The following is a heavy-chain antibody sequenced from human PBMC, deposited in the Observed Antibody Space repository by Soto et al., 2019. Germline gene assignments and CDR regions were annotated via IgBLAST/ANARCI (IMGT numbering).Heavy chain of an antibody. J-gene: IGHJ5*02. CDR3: AIAMADILTGYTLNWFYP. CDR2: INAGNGNT. Sequence: ASVKVSCKASGYTFTSYAMHWGRQAPGQRLEWMGWINAGNGNTKYSQKFQGRVTSTRDTSASTAYMELSSLRSEDTAVYYCAIAMADILTGYTLNWFYPWGKGCLVTVSS. D-gene: IGHD3-9*01. CDR1: GYTFTSYA. V-gene: IGHV1-3*01.